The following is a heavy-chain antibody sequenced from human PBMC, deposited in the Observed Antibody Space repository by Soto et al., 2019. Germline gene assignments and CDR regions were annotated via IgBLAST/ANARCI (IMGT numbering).Heavy chain of an antibody. J-gene: IGHJ4*02. Sequence: GGSLRLSCAASGFTFSSYGMHWVRQAPGKGLEWVAVISYDGSNKYYADSVKGRFTISRDNSKNTLYLQMNSLRAEDTAVYYCAKEAYDFWSGYSPIDYWGQGTLVTVSS. V-gene: IGHV3-30*18. D-gene: IGHD3-3*01. CDR3: AKEAYDFWSGYSPIDY. CDR2: ISYDGSNK. CDR1: GFTFSSYG.